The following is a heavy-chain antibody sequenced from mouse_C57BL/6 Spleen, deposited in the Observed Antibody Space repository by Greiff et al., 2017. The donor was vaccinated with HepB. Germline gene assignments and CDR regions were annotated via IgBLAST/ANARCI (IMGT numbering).Heavy chain of an antibody. CDR1: GYTFTEYA. CDR3: ARHERCTVVAPHYAMDY. V-gene: IGHV1-62-2*01. CDR2: FYPGSGSI. Sequence: QVQLQQSGAELVKPGASVKLSCKASGYTFTEYAIHWVKQRSGQGLEWIGWFYPGSGSIKYNEKFKDKATLTADKSSSTVYMELSRLTSEDSAVYSCARHERCTVVAPHYAMDYWGQGTSVTVSS. J-gene: IGHJ4*01. D-gene: IGHD1-1*01.